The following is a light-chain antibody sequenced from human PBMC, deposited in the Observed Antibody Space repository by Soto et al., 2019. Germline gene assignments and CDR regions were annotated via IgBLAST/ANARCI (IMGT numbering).Light chain of an antibody. J-gene: IGLJ3*02. CDR2: EGD. Sequence: QSALTQPASVAGSPGQSITISCTGTSSDVGSYNLVSWFQQHPGKAPKLMIYEGDKRPSGVSNRFSASKSGNTASLTISGLQAEDEADYYCCSYAQSNTVVFGGGTKVTVL. CDR1: SSDVGSYNL. V-gene: IGLV2-23*01. CDR3: CSYAQSNTVV.